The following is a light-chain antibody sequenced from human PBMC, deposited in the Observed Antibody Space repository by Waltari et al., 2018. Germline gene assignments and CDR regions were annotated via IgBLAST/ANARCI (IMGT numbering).Light chain of an antibody. CDR2: AAS. J-gene: IGKJ1*01. CDR3: QNHERLPAT. CDR1: QSVGKY. V-gene: IGKV3-20*01. Sequence: VLTQSPGTRSLSPGERATLSCRASQSVGKYIVWYQQRPGQAPRLLIYAASTRATGIPDRFSGSGSGTDFSLTISRLEPEDFAVYYCQNHERLPATFGQGTKVEI.